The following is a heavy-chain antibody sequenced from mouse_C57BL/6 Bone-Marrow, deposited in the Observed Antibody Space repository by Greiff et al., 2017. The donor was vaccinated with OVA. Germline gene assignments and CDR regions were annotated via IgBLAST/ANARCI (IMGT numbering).Heavy chain of an antibody. CDR2: IDPSDSYT. CDR1: GYTFTSYW. Sequence: VQLQQSGAELVKPGASVKLSCKASGYTFTSYWMQWVKQRPGQGLEWIGEIDPSDSYTNYNQKFKGKATVTVDTSSSTAYMQLSSLTSEDSAVYYCASAVFAYWGQGTLVTVSA. V-gene: IGHV1-50*01. J-gene: IGHJ3*01. CDR3: ASAVFAY.